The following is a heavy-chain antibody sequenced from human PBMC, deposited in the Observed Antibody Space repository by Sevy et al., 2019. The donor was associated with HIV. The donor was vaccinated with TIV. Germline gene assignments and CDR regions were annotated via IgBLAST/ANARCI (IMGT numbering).Heavy chain of an antibody. J-gene: IGHJ4*02. D-gene: IGHD1-26*01. CDR3: AGENAWGRGYS. V-gene: IGHV4-59*08. Sequence: SETLSLTCTVSGGSITSLYWNWIRQPPGKGLEWIANIYYNGHINYNPSLKCRVTLSLDTSKKLFTLRLGSVTAADTARYYCAGENAWGRGYSWGQGTLVTVSS. CDR1: GGSITSLY. CDR2: IYYNGHI.